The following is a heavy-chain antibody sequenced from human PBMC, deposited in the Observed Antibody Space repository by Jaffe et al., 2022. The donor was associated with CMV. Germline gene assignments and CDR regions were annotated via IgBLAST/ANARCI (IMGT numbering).Heavy chain of an antibody. J-gene: IGHJ2*01. V-gene: IGHV3-72*01. Sequence: EVQLVESGGGLVQPGGSLRLSCAASGFTFSDHYMDWVRQAPGKGLEWVGRTRNKANSYTTEYAASVKGRFTISRDDSKNSLYLQMNSLKTEDTAVYYCARERRGWGPRITMIVVPIRQVWYFDLWGRGTLVTVSS. CDR3: ARERRGWGPRITMIVVPIRQVWYFDL. CDR2: TRNKANSYTT. D-gene: IGHD3-22*01. CDR1: GFTFSDHY.